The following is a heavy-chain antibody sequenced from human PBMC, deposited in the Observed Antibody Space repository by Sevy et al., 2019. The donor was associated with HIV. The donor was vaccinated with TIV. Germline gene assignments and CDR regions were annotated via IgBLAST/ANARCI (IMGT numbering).Heavy chain of an antibody. Sequence: GGSLRLSCAASGFTFSSYGMRWVRQAPGKGLEWVAVISYDGSNKYYADSVKGRFTISRDNSKNTLYLQMNSLRAEDTAVYYCAKEEEIAVAGINWFDPWGQGTLVTVSS. CDR3: AKEEEIAVAGINWFDP. V-gene: IGHV3-30*18. CDR1: GFTFSSYG. CDR2: ISYDGSNK. J-gene: IGHJ5*02. D-gene: IGHD6-19*01.